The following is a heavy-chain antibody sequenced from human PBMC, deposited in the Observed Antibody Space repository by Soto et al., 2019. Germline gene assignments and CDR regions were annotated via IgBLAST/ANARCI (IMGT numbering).Heavy chain of an antibody. Sequence: SETLSLTCTVSGGSISSYYWSWIRQPPGKGLEWSGYIYYSGSTNYNPSLKSRVTISVDTSKNQFSLKLSSVTAADTAVYYCARGPKGRPFDPWGQGTMVTVSS. CDR2: IYYSGST. V-gene: IGHV4-59*01. CDR3: ARGPKGRPFDP. J-gene: IGHJ5*02. CDR1: GGSISSYY.